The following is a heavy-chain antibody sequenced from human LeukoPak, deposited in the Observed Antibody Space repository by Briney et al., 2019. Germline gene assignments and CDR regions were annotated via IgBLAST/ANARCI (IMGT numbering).Heavy chain of an antibody. V-gene: IGHV3-49*04. J-gene: IGHJ4*02. CDR3: ARHESDYAFDC. CDR2: IRSKAYGGTT. Sequence: GGSLRLSCAASGFTLSSYAMSWVRQAPGKGLEWVGFIRSKAYGGTTEYAASVKGRFTISRDDSKSIAYLQMNSLKTEDTAVYYCARHESDYAFDCWGQGTLVTVSS. D-gene: IGHD4-17*01. CDR1: GFTLSSYA.